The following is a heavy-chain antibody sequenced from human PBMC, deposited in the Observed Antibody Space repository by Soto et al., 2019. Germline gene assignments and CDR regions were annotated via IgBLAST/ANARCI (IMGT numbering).Heavy chain of an antibody. CDR2: IYYSGTT. CDR3: ARHFSVDYFDY. V-gene: IGHV4-59*08. Sequence: SETLSLTCTFSEGSIVDYCWSLIRQPPGKGLEWIGSIYYSGTTNYNPSPKSRVTISVDTSKNQFSLKLSSVTAADTAVYYCARHFSVDYFDYWGQGALVTVSS. J-gene: IGHJ4*02. CDR1: EGSIVDYC.